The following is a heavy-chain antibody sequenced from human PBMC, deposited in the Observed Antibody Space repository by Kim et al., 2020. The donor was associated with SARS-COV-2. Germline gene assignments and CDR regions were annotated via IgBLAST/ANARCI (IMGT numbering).Heavy chain of an antibody. V-gene: IGHV4-59*01. CDR2: IYYSGST. CDR3: ARAWANSSAYRT. J-gene: IGHJ5*02. D-gene: IGHD3-22*01. Sequence: SETLSLTCTVSGGSISSYYWSWIRQPPGKGLEWIGYIYYSGSTNYNPSLKSRVTISVDTSKNQFSLKLSSVTAADTAVYYCARAWANSSAYRTWGQGTLVTVSS. CDR1: GGSISSYY.